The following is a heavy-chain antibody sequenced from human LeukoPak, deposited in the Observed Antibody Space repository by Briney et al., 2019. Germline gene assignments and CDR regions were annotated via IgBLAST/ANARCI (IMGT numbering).Heavy chain of an antibody. CDR1: GFTFSSYG. Sequence: PGETLRLSCAASGFTFSSYGMSWVRQAPGKGLEWVSYISSSSSTIYYADSVKGRFTISRDNAKNSLYLQMNSLRAEDTAVYYCARKGVTYYYDSSGRPLDVWGKGTTVTVSS. V-gene: IGHV3-48*01. D-gene: IGHD3-22*01. CDR2: ISSSSSTI. CDR3: ARKGVTYYYDSSGRPLDV. J-gene: IGHJ6*04.